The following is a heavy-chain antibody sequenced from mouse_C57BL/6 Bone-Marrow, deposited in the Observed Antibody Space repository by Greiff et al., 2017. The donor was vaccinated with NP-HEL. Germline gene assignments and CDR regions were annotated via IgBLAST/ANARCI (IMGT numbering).Heavy chain of an antibody. D-gene: IGHD3-1*01. V-gene: IGHV2-5*01. Sequence: VKLVESGPGLVQPSQSLSITCTVSGFSLTSYGVHWVRQSPGKGLEWLGVIWRGGSTDYNAAFMSRLSITKDNSKSQVFFKMNSLQADDTAIYYCAKGATRDYYAMDYWGQGTSVTVSS. J-gene: IGHJ4*01. CDR1: GFSLTSYG. CDR2: IWRGGST. CDR3: AKGATRDYYAMDY.